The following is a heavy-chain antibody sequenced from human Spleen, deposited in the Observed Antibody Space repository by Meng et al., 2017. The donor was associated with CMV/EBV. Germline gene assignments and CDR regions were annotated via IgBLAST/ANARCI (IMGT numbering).Heavy chain of an antibody. CDR2: VGIAGDT. Sequence: GESLKISCRASGFSLSRYDMHWVRQSTAKRLEWVSSVGIAGDTYYPGAVKGRFTISRDNSKNTLYLQMNSLRAEDTAVYYCARGSYCSSTSCYIEDWYFDLWGRGTLVTVSS. V-gene: IGHV3-13*01. CDR3: ARGSYCSSTSCYIEDWYFDL. J-gene: IGHJ2*01. D-gene: IGHD2-2*02. CDR1: GFSLSRYD.